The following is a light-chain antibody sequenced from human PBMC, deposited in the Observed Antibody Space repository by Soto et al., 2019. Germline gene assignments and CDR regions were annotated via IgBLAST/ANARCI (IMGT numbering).Light chain of an antibody. Sequence: EIVLTQSPGTLSLSPGKRATLSCRASQNIYSNYLAWYQRRPGQAPRLLIYGASIRATGIPDRFSDSGSGTAFTITISRLEPEDLAVYYCQHYVNSPRTFGQGTRVEIK. CDR2: GAS. V-gene: IGKV3-20*01. CDR1: QNIYSNY. CDR3: QHYVNSPRT. J-gene: IGKJ1*01.